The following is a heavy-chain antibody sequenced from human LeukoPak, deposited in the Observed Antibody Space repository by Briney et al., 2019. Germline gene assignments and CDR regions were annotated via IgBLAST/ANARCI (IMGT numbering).Heavy chain of an antibody. CDR1: GFTFSNYA. J-gene: IGHJ4*02. Sequence: GGSLRLSCAASGFTFSNYAMRWVRQAPGKGLEWVSAISGSGGSTYYADSVKGRFTISRDNSKNTLYLQMNSLRAEDTAVYYCAKDWRNYYDSSGPPDYFDYWGQGTLVTVSS. D-gene: IGHD3-22*01. CDR2: ISGSGGST. CDR3: AKDWRNYYDSSGPPDYFDY. V-gene: IGHV3-23*01.